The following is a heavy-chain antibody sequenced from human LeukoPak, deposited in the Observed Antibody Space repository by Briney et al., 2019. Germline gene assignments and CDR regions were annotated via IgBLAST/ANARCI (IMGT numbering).Heavy chain of an antibody. J-gene: IGHJ4*02. Sequence: GGSLGLSCSASGFSFGDYSMHWVRQAPGKGLEWVSVLNRNGGAIKYADSVKGRFIISRDNSKNSLYLQMNSLRTEDTALYYCTKEHSSGWPTIDYWGQGTLVTVSS. CDR3: TKEHSSGWPTIDY. CDR2: LNRNGGAI. D-gene: IGHD6-19*01. V-gene: IGHV3-43*01. CDR1: GFSFGDYS.